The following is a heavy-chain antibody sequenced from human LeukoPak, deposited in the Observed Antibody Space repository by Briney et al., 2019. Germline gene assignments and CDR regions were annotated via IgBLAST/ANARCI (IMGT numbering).Heavy chain of an antibody. Sequence: PGGSLRLSCAASGFTFSTYGMLWVRQAPGQGPEWVALIRYDGSNKYYADSVKGRFTISRDNSKNTLYLQMNSLRVEDTAMYYCAKDSRGSGWYFFDYWGQGILVTVSS. CDR3: AKDSRGSGWYFFDY. CDR1: GFTFSTYG. V-gene: IGHV3-30*02. J-gene: IGHJ4*02. D-gene: IGHD6-19*01. CDR2: IRYDGSNK.